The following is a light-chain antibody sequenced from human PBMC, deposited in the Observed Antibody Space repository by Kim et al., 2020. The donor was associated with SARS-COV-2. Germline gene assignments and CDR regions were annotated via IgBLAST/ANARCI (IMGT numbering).Light chain of an antibody. CDR1: SSDVGDNNY. V-gene: IGLV2-14*04. CDR3: NSYTTSSTWV. CDR2: DVT. J-gene: IGLJ3*02. Sequence: GQSTTTSCTGTSSDVGDNNYVSWYQQYPGKAPNLIIYDVTKRPSGVSNRFSGSKSGNTASLTISGLQAEDEAIYYCNSYTTSSTWVFGGWTQLTVL.